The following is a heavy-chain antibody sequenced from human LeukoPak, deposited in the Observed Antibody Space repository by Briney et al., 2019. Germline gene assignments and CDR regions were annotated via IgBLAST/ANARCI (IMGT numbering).Heavy chain of an antibody. Sequence: SETLSLTCTVSGGSISSSNYYWGWIRQPPGKGPEWIGSINYSGNTYYNPSLKSRVTISVDTSKNQFSLKLSSVTAADTAVYYCARDFYMDVWGKGTTVTISS. V-gene: IGHV4-39*07. CDR3: ARDFYMDV. J-gene: IGHJ6*03. CDR1: GGSISSSNYY. CDR2: INYSGNT.